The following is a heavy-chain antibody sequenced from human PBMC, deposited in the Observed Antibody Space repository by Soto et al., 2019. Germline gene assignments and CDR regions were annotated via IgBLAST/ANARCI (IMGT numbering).Heavy chain of an antibody. CDR3: ARQGYYYSSHTYYLNWFDP. CDR1: GYRFTEYW. V-gene: IGHV5-51*01. D-gene: IGHD3-10*01. Sequence: LKISCKTSGYRFTEYWIGWVRQMPGRGLEWMGIIYPGDSDTTYSPSFQGQVTISADKSTSTAYLQWSSLKASDSAIYYCARQGYYYSSHTYYLNWFDPWGQGTPVTVSS. CDR2: IYPGDSDT. J-gene: IGHJ5*02.